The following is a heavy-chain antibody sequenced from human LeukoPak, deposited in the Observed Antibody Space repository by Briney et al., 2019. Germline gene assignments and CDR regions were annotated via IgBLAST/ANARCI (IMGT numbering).Heavy chain of an antibody. D-gene: IGHD3-10*01. CDR3: AKVAKYYYGSETYYFFEQ. J-gene: IGHJ4*02. CDR2: IKQDGSEK. CDR1: AFTFSDYV. Sequence: GGSLRLSCAASAFTFSDYVMHWVRQAPGKGLEWVANIKQDGSEKYYVDSVKGRFTISRDNARNSLELQMNSLRVEDTAVYYCAKVAKYYYGSETYYFFEQWGQGTPVTASS. V-gene: IGHV3-7*01.